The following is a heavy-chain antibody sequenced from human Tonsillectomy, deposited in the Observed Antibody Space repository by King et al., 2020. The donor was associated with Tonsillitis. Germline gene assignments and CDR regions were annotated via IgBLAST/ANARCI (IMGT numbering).Heavy chain of an antibody. Sequence: QLVQSGGGLVQPGGSLRVACAASGFTFSSYNMNWVRQAPGKGLEWVSYISSSSSTIYYADYVKGRFTISRDNAKNSLYLQMNSLRADDTAVYYCCSTGCDYWGQGTLVTVSS. CDR3: CSTGCDY. J-gene: IGHJ4*02. D-gene: IGHD6-19*01. CDR1: GFTFSSYN. V-gene: IGHV3-48*04. CDR2: ISSSSSTI.